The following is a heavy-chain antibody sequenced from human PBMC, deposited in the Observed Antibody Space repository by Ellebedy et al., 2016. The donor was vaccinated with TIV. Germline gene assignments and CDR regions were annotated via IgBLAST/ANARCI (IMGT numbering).Heavy chain of an antibody. Sequence: GESLKISCTASGFTVTSNYMNWIRQAPGKGLEWVSVTYSGGTTYYAGSVEGRFTISRDNSNNTLWLQMSGLRAEDTARYFCAKDLGIERQWGFDYWGQGTLVTVSS. CDR1: GFTVTSNY. J-gene: IGHJ4*02. CDR2: TYSGGTT. V-gene: IGHV3-53*01. CDR3: AKDLGIERQWGFDY. D-gene: IGHD1-1*01.